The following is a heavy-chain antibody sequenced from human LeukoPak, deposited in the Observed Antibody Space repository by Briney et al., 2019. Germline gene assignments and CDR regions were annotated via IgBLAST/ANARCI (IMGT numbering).Heavy chain of an antibody. V-gene: IGHV4-34*01. Sequence: SETLSLTCAVYGGSFSGYYWSWIRQPPGKGLEWIGEINHSGSTNYNPSLKSRVTISVDTSKNQFSLKLSSVTAADTAVYYCAKTLNSQYYYEKDYWGQGTLVTVSS. J-gene: IGHJ4*02. D-gene: IGHD3-22*01. CDR1: GGSFSGYY. CDR2: INHSGST. CDR3: AKTLNSQYYYEKDY.